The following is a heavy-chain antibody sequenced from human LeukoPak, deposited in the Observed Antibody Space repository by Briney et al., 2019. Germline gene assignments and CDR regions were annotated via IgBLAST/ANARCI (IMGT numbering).Heavy chain of an antibody. CDR2: IYHSGST. Sequence: PSETLSLTCTVSGYSISSGYYWGWIRQPPEKGLEWIGSIYHSGSTYYNPSLKSRVTISVDTSKNQFSLKLSSVTAADTAVYYCARDAGGYGRESHQYYFDYWGQGTLVTVSS. CDR3: ARDAGGYGRESHQYYFDY. D-gene: IGHD5-18*01. CDR1: GYSISSGYY. J-gene: IGHJ4*02. V-gene: IGHV4-38-2*02.